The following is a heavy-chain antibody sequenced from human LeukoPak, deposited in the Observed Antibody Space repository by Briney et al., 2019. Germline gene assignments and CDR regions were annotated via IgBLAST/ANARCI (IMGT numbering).Heavy chain of an antibody. CDR2: FDPEDGET. J-gene: IGHJ6*02. D-gene: IGHD1-14*01. CDR3: ARTTVSMTLDV. V-gene: IGHV1-24*01. Sequence: ASVKVSCKVSGYTLTELSMHWVRQAPGKGLEWMGGFDPEDGETIYAQKLQGRVTMTTDTSTSTAYMELRSLRSDDTAVYYCARTTVSMTLDVWGQGTTVTVSS. CDR1: GYTLTELS.